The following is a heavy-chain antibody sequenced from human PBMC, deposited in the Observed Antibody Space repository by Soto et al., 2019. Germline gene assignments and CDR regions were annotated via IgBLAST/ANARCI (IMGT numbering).Heavy chain of an antibody. J-gene: IGHJ4*02. CDR1: GFTFSSYA. Sequence: PGGSLRLSCAATGFTFSSYAMSWVRQAPGKGLEWVSAISGSGGSTYYADSVKGRFTISRDNSKNTLYLQMNSLRAEDTAVYYCAKVDYDSSGYFVGYFDYWGQGTLVTVSS. D-gene: IGHD3-22*01. CDR3: AKVDYDSSGYFVGYFDY. V-gene: IGHV3-23*01. CDR2: ISGSGGST.